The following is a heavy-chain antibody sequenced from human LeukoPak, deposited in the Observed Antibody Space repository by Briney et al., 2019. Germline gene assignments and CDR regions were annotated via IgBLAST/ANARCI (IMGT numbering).Heavy chain of an antibody. CDR2: IKQDGSEK. CDR1: GFTFSSYW. J-gene: IGHJ6*02. CDR3: ARDRYSTHSNDYYYYGMDV. D-gene: IGHD6-13*01. V-gene: IGHV3-7*01. Sequence: GGSLRLSCAASGFTFSSYWMSWVRQAPGKGLEWVANIKQDGSEKYYVDSVKGRFTISRDNAKNSLYLQMNSPRAEDTAVYYCARDRYSTHSNDYYYYGMDVWGQGTTVTVSS.